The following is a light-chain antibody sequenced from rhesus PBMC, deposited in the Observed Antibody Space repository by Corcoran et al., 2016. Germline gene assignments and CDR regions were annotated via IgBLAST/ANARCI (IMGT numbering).Light chain of an antibody. CDR1: QGTSKY. J-gene: IGKJ4*01. Sequence: DIQMIQSPSSLSASVGDTVTTTCQASQGTSKYLAWYQQKPGKAPKLLIYDASTLLSGVPSRFSGSGSWTEFTLTLSSLQPEDFSTYFCQQHNSYPLTFGGGTKVELK. V-gene: IGKV1-25*01. CDR2: DAS. CDR3: QQHNSYPLT.